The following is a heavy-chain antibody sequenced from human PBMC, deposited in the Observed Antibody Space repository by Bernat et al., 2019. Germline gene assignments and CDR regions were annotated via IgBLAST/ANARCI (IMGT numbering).Heavy chain of an antibody. CDR2: IYSGGST. CDR3: ASSYYYDSSGYYGFDP. J-gene: IGHJ5*02. D-gene: IGHD3-22*01. Sequence: EVQLVESGGGLVQPGGSLRLSCAASGFTVSSNYMSWVRQAPGKGLEWVSVIYSGGSTYYADSVKGRFTISRDNSKNTLYLQMNSLRAEDTAVYYCASSYYYDSSGYYGFDPWGQGTLVTVSS. V-gene: IGHV3-66*01. CDR1: GFTVSSNY.